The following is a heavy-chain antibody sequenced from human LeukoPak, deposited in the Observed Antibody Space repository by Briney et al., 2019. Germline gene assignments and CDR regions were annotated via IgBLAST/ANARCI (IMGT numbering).Heavy chain of an antibody. CDR2: ISAYNGNT. CDR1: GYTLTSYG. CDR3: ARDREVLRYFDWLSTTDDY. J-gene: IGHJ4*02. Sequence: ASVKVSCKASGYTLTSYGISWVRQAPGQGLEWMGWISAYNGNTNYAQKLQGRVTMTTDTSTSTAYMELRSLRSDDTAVYYCARDREVLRYFDWLSTTDDYWGQGTLVTVSS. D-gene: IGHD3-9*01. V-gene: IGHV1-18*01.